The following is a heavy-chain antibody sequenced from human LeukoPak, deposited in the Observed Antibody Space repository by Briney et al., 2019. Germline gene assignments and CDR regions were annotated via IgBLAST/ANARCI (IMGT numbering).Heavy chain of an antibody. CDR3: ASNRVYYDSSGYYFDAFDI. D-gene: IGHD3-22*01. Sequence: SETLSLTCTVSGGSISSGDYYWSWIRQPPGKGLEWIGYIYYSGSTYYNPSLKSRVTISVDTSKNQFSLKLSSMTAADTAVYYCASNRVYYDSSGYYFDAFDIWGQGTMVTVSS. CDR2: IYYSGST. V-gene: IGHV4-30-4*01. CDR1: GGSISSGDYY. J-gene: IGHJ3*02.